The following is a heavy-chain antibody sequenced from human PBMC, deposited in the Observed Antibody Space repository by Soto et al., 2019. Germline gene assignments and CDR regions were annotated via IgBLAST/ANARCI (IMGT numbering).Heavy chain of an antibody. Sequence: SETLSLTCTVSGGSISSYYWSWIRQPPGKGLEWIGYIYYSGSTNYNPSLKSRVTISVDTAKNQFSLKLSSVTAADTAVYYCARHYCSSTSCYLYWFDPWGQGTLVTVSS. CDR3: ARHYCSSTSCYLYWFDP. D-gene: IGHD2-2*01. J-gene: IGHJ5*02. CDR2: IYYSGST. V-gene: IGHV4-59*08. CDR1: GGSISSYY.